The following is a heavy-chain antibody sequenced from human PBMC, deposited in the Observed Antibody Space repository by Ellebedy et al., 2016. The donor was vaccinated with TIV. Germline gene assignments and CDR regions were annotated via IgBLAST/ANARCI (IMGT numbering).Heavy chain of an antibody. Sequence: SETLSLTCAVSGGSVSSSNSWSWVRQPPGKGLEWIGEIFHDGNANYNPSLKSRVTISIDRSKNLFSLNLRSVTAADTAIYYCALGATALFDPWGQGTLVTVSS. D-gene: IGHD1-26*01. CDR2: IFHDGNA. CDR1: GGSVSSSNS. CDR3: ALGATALFDP. V-gene: IGHV4/OR15-8*02. J-gene: IGHJ5*02.